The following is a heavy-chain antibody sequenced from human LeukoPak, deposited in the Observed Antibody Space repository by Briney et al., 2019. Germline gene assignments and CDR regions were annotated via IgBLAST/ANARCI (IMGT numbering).Heavy chain of an antibody. CDR3: ARDRGYGSVNAFDI. Sequence: ASVKVSCKASGYTFTGYYMHWVRQAPGQGLEWMGWINPNSGGTNYAQKFQGRVTMTRDTSISTAYMELSRLRSDDTAVYYCARDRGYGSVNAFDIWGQGTMVTVSS. CDR2: INPNSGGT. J-gene: IGHJ3*02. CDR1: GYTFTGYY. D-gene: IGHD3-10*01. V-gene: IGHV1-2*02.